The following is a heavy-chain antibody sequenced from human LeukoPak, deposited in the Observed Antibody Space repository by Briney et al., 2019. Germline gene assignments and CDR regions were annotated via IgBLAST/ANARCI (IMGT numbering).Heavy chain of an antibody. Sequence: ASVKVSCKASGYTFTGYYMHWVRQAPGQGLEWMGWINPNSGGTNYAQKFQGRVTMTRDTSISTAYMELSRLRSDDTAVYYCARRGFYGSGTHVDSWGQGTLVTVSS. J-gene: IGHJ4*02. CDR2: INPNSGGT. D-gene: IGHD3-10*01. V-gene: IGHV1-2*02. CDR3: ARRGFYGSGTHVDS. CDR1: GYTFTGYY.